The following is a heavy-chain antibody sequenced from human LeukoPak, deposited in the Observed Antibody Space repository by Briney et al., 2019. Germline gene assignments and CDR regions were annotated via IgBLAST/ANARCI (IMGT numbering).Heavy chain of an antibody. J-gene: IGHJ4*02. CDR1: GFTFSSYW. D-gene: IGHD3-10*01. Sequence: PGGSLRLSCAASGFTFSSYWMSWVRQAPGKGLEWVATIKYDGSDKYYVDSVRGRFTISRDNAKNSLYLQMNSLRAEDTAIYYCAKGHHYGSGSYWVWGQGALVTVSS. V-gene: IGHV3-7*03. CDR2: IKYDGSDK. CDR3: AKGHHYGSGSYWV.